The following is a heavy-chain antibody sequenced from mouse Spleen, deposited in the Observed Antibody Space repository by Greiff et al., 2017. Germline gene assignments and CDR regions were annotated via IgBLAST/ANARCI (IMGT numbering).Heavy chain of an antibody. CDR2: ISSGSSTI. Sequence: DVMLVESGGGLVKPGGSLKLSCAASGFTFSDYGMHWVRQAPEKGLEWVAYISSGSSTIYYADTVKGRFTISRDNAKNTLFLQMTSLRSEDTAMYYCARTAHWYFDVWGAGTTVTVSS. J-gene: IGHJ1*01. CDR3: ARTAHWYFDV. CDR1: GFTFSDYG. V-gene: IGHV5-17*01. D-gene: IGHD4-1*01.